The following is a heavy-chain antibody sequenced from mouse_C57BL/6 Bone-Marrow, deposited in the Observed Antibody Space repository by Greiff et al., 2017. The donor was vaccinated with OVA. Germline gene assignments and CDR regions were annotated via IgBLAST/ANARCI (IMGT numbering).Heavy chain of an antibody. Sequence: QVQLKESGAELARPGASVKLSCKASGYTFTSYGISWVKQRTGQGLEWIGEIYPRSGNTYYNEKFKGKATLTADKSSSTAYMELRSLTSEDSAVYFCALWYYAMDYWGQGTSVTVSS. CDR2: IYPRSGNT. CDR3: ALWYYAMDY. D-gene: IGHD1-1*02. CDR1: GYTFTSYG. V-gene: IGHV1-81*01. J-gene: IGHJ4*01.